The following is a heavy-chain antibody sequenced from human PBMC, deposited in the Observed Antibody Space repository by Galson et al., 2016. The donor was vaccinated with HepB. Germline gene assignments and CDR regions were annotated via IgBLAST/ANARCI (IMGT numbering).Heavy chain of an antibody. CDR2: IWYDGSIK. Sequence: SLRLSCAASGFTFNSYGMHWVRQAPGKGLEWVAVIWYDGSIKYYAESVRGRFTISRDNFRNTMFLHMNSLRAEDTAVYYCGRSKGNSNYPTDYWGQGTLVTVSS. D-gene: IGHD4-11*01. CDR1: GFTFNSYG. CDR3: GRSKGNSNYPTDY. V-gene: IGHV3-33*01. J-gene: IGHJ4*02.